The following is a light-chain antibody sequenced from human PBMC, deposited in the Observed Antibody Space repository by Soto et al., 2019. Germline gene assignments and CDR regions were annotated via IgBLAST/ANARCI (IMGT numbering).Light chain of an antibody. CDR1: QSVSSSY. J-gene: IGKJ4*02. CDR2: GAS. Sequence: EIVLMQSPGTLSLSPGERATLSCRASQSVSSSYLAWYQPEPGQAPRLLIYGASSRATGIPDRFSGSGSGTDFTLTISRLAPEDCAVYYCQQYGSSTLTFGRGTKVDI. V-gene: IGKV3-20*01. CDR3: QQYGSSTLT.